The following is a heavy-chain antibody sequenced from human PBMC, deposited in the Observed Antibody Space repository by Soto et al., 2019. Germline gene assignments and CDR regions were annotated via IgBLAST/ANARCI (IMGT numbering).Heavy chain of an antibody. D-gene: IGHD6-19*01. Sequence: VQLVESGGGVVQPGRSLRLSCAASGFAFSSSVLGWVRQAPGKGLEWVSTITVRGDGTFYADSVKGRFRISRDNSENTLSLQMNSLRPDDTATYYCVKSRAGDFDYWGQGTLVTVSS. CDR3: VKSRAGDFDY. J-gene: IGHJ4*02. CDR2: ITVRGDGT. V-gene: IGHV3-23*04. CDR1: GFAFSSSV.